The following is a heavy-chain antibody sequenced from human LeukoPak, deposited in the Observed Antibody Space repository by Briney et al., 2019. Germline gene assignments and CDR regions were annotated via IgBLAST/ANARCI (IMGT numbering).Heavy chain of an antibody. CDR1: GFIFRIYG. CDR3: PNTSDNWYLDY. V-gene: IGHV3-30*02. D-gene: IGHD1-1*01. CDR2: IWYDGGVK. Sequence: GGSLRLSCAASGFIFRIYGLHWVRQAPGRGPEWVGFIWYDGGVKYDADSVKGQFTISRDNSKNTVYLQMNTLRAEDTAVYYCPNTSDNWYLDYSGQGTLVIVSS. J-gene: IGHJ4*02.